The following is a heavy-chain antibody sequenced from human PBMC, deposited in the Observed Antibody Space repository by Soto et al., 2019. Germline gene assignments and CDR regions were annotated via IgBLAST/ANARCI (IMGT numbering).Heavy chain of an antibody. CDR2: IWYDGSNK. CDR3: ARIIAAAGPFDY. CDR1: GFTFSSYG. D-gene: IGHD6-13*01. J-gene: IGHJ4*02. V-gene: IGHV3-33*01. Sequence: QVQLVESGGGVVQPGRSLRLSCAASGFTFSSYGMHWVRQAPGTGLEWVAVIWYDGSNKYYADSVKGRFTISRDNSKNTLYLQMNSLRAEDTAVYYCARIIAAAGPFDYWGQGTLVTVSS.